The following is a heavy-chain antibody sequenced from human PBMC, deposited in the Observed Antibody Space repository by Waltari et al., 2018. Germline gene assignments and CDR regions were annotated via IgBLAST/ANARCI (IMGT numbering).Heavy chain of an antibody. CDR2: ISAYNGNT. J-gene: IGHJ4*02. D-gene: IGHD5-18*01. Sequence: QVQLVQSGAEVKKPGASVRVACKASGYTFTSYGISWVRQAPGQGLEWMGWISAYNGNTNYAQKLQGRVTMTTDTSTSTAYMELRSLRSDDTAVYYCARVQLFVDTAMVTDYWGQGTLVTVSS. V-gene: IGHV1-18*01. CDR3: ARVQLFVDTAMVTDY. CDR1: GYTFTSYG.